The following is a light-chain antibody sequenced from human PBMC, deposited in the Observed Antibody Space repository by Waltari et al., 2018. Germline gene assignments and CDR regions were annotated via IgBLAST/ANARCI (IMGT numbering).Light chain of an antibody. Sequence: DIVMTQSQLSTPVTLGEPDSIPCRSSQNRLGSNGYNYTVWYVQKPGQSTQVLIYLGSNRASGVPDRISGSGSGTDFTLKISRVEADDVGIYYCLQALQVPATFGPGTRVEIK. J-gene: IGKJ3*01. CDR2: LGS. V-gene: IGKV2-28*01. CDR1: QNRLGSNGYNY. CDR3: LQALQVPAT.